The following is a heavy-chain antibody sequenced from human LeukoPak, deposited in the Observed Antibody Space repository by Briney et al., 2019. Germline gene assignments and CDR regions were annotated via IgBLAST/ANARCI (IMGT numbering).Heavy chain of an antibody. CDR2: IRYDGSNK. CDR1: GFTFSSYG. V-gene: IGHV3-30*02. CDR3: ARDWGPTVTTPLFDY. Sequence: PGGSLRLSCAASGFTFSSYGMHWVRQAPGKGLEWVAFIRYDGSNKYYADSVKGRFTISRDNSKNTLYLQMNSLRAEDTAVYYCARDWGPTVTTPLFDYWGQGTLVTVSS. D-gene: IGHD4-17*01. J-gene: IGHJ4*02.